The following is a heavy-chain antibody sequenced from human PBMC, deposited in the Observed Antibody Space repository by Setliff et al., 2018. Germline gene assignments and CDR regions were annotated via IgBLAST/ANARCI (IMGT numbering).Heavy chain of an antibody. V-gene: IGHV4-59*08. D-gene: IGHD2-21*02. CDR1: GGSISRYH. CDR3: ARHWDFCGGDCPNNSIDY. J-gene: IGHJ4*02. CDR2: IHTSGT. Sequence: PSETLSLTCTVSGGSISRYHWSWIRQPPGKGLEWIGNIHTSGTNYNPSLKSRVTISVDTSKNLISLKLSSVTAADTAVYYCARHWDFCGGDCPNNSIDYWGQGTLVTVSS.